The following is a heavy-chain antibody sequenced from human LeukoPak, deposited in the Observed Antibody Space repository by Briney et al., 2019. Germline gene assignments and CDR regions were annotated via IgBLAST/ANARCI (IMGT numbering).Heavy chain of an antibody. CDR3: ARGTQEAVAREKKRRYYFDY. Sequence: ASVKVSCKASGYTFTSYDINWVRQATGLGLEWMGWMNPNSGNTGYAQKFQGRVTITRNTSISTAYMELSSLRSEDTAVYYCARGTQEAVAREKKRRYYFDYWGQGTLVTVSS. D-gene: IGHD6-19*01. CDR1: GYTFTSYD. CDR2: MNPNSGNT. V-gene: IGHV1-8*03. J-gene: IGHJ4*02.